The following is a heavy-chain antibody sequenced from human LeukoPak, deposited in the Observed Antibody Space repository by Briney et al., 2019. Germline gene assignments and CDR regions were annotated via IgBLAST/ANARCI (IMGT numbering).Heavy chain of an antibody. CDR3: AKKMGFGGPTPGSYDY. D-gene: IGHD3-10*01. V-gene: IGHV3-48*01. CDR2: ISSSSDFI. J-gene: IGHJ4*02. CDR1: GFTFSSYS. Sequence: PGGSLRLSCAASGFTFSSYSMNWVRQAPGKGLEWVSYISSSSDFIYYADSVKGRFTISRDNSKNTLYLQMNSLRAEDTAVYYCAKKMGFGGPTPGSYDYRGQGTLVTVSS.